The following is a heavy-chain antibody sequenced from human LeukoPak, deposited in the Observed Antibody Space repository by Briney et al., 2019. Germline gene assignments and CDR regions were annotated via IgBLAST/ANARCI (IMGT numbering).Heavy chain of an antibody. D-gene: IGHD6-19*01. CDR2: IWYDGSNK. J-gene: IGHJ4*02. Sequence: GRSLRLSCAASGFTFNSYAMHWVRQAPGKGLDWVAVIWYDGSNKYYADSVKGRFTISRDNSKNTLYLQMNSLRAEDTALYYCARAGSGWYEIDSWGQGTLVTVSS. CDR1: GFTFNSYA. V-gene: IGHV3-33*01. CDR3: ARAGSGWYEIDS.